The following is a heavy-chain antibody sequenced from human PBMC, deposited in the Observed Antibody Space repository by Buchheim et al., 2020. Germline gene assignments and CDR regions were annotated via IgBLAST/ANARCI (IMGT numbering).Heavy chain of an antibody. CDR2: IYYRGST. Sequence: QLQLQESGPGLVKPSETLSLTCIVSGGSIISNSYYWGWIRQPPGKGLEWVGNIYYRGSTYYNPSLKSRVTISVDTSKNQFSLKLSSVTAADTAIYYCARVKYSGNYIFWYFDLWGRGTL. CDR1: GGSIISNSYY. CDR3: ARVKYSGNYIFWYFDL. J-gene: IGHJ2*01. V-gene: IGHV4-39*07. D-gene: IGHD1-26*01.